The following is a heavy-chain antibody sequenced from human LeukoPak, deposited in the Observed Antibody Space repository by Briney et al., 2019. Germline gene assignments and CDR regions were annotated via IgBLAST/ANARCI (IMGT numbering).Heavy chain of an antibody. CDR1: GYTLTELS. CDR2: FDPEDGET. CDR3: ARGDSSGWYFLDY. V-gene: IGHV1-24*01. J-gene: IGHJ4*02. D-gene: IGHD6-19*01. Sequence: GASAKVSCKVSGYTLTELSMHWVRQAPGKGLEWMGGFDPEDGETIYAQKFQGRVTITADESTSTAYMELSSLRSEDTAVYYCARGDSSGWYFLDYWGQGTLVTVSS.